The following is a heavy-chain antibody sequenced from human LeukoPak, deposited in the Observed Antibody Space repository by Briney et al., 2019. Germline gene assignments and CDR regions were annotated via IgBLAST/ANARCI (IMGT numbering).Heavy chain of an antibody. CDR2: IYSAGTT. Sequence: GGSLRLSCAASGXTVSSKYMTWVRQAPGKGLEWVSIIYSAGTTYYADSVKGRFTISRDNSKNTLYLQMDSLRVEDTAVYYCARGGSNWYNAYFDYWGQGTLVTVSS. CDR3: ARGGSNWYNAYFDY. CDR1: GXTVSSKY. D-gene: IGHD1/OR15-1a*01. J-gene: IGHJ4*02. V-gene: IGHV3-53*01.